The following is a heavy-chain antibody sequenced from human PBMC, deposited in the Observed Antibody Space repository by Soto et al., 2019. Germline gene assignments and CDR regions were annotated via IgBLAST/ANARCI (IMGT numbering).Heavy chain of an antibody. CDR3: ARDLSPIAARLSWFDP. V-gene: IGHV1-18*01. Sequence: RASVKVSCKASGYTFTSYGISWVRQAPGQGLEWMGWISAYNGNTNYAQKLQGRVTMTTDTSTSTAYMELRSLRSDDTAVYYCARDLSPIAARLSWFDPWGQGTLVTVSS. J-gene: IGHJ5*02. CDR1: GYTFTSYG. CDR2: ISAYNGNT. D-gene: IGHD6-6*01.